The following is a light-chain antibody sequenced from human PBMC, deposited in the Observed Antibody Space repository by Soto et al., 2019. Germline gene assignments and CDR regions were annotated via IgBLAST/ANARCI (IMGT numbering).Light chain of an antibody. V-gene: IGKV1-5*01. CDR2: DAS. CDR1: QSISSW. Sequence: IQMTQPPSTPSTSVGARVTITFRASQSISSWLAWYQQKPGKAPQLLIYDASSLASGVTSRFGSSGSRTEFTLTISSLQPDDFANYYCQQYNSYRTFGQGTKVDIK. CDR3: QQYNSYRT. J-gene: IGKJ1*01.